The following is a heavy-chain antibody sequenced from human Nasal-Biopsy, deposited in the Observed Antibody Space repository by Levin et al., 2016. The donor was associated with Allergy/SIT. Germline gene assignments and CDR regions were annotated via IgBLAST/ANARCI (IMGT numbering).Heavy chain of an antibody. Sequence: SETLSLTCAVSGDSIGINGYSWSWIRQPPGQGLDWIGNIYHTGTTYYNPSLRSRVRMSVDTSKNQFSLRLTSVTAADTAVYYCARGGGIDGTVDVSYMDVWGKGTTVTVSS. D-gene: IGHD1-7*01. J-gene: IGHJ6*03. CDR3: ARGGGIDGTVDVSYMDV. CDR2: IYHTGTT. V-gene: IGHV4-30-2*01. CDR1: GDSIGINGYS.